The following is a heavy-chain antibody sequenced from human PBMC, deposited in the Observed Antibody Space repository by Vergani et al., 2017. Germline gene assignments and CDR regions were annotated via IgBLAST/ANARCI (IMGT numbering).Heavy chain of an antibody. CDR1: GFTFSSHA. Sequence: EVQLLQSEGAVVQPGGSLRLSCVASGFTFSSHAMSWVRQGHGQGLEWVSSIKNTGDSTHYADSVKGRFTISRDNAKNSLYLQMNSLRAEDTAVYYCVVWGYSSGWYGVVYAFDIWGQGTMVTVSS. V-gene: IGHV3-23*01. CDR2: IKNTGDST. J-gene: IGHJ3*02. D-gene: IGHD6-19*01. CDR3: VVWGYSSGWYGVVYAFDI.